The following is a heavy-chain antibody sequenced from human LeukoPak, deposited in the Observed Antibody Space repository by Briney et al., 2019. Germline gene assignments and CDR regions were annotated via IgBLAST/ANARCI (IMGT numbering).Heavy chain of an antibody. D-gene: IGHD5-24*01. CDR1: GGSISSYY. CDR2: IYYSGST. V-gene: IGHV4-59*01. Sequence: PSETLSLTCTVSGGSISSYYWSWIRQPPGKGLEWIGYIYYSGSTNYNPSLKSRVTISVDTSKNQFSLKLSSVTAADTAVYYCARVKDGYNFGQYYYYMDVWGKGTTVTVSS. CDR3: ARVKDGYNFGQYYYYMDV. J-gene: IGHJ6*03.